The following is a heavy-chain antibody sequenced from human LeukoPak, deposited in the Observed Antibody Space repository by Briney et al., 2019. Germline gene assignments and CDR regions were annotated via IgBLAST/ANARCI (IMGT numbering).Heavy chain of an antibody. J-gene: IGHJ6*02. V-gene: IGHV4-59*08. CDR1: GGSISSYY. CDR2: IYYSGST. D-gene: IGHD3-10*01. Sequence: SETLSLTCTVSGGSISSYYWSWIRQPPGKGLEWIGYIYYSGSTNYNPSLKSRVTISVDTSKNQFSLKLSSVTAADTAVYYCARFGGFGELLSHYYYGMDVWGQGTTVTVSS. CDR3: ARFGGFGELLSHYYYGMDV.